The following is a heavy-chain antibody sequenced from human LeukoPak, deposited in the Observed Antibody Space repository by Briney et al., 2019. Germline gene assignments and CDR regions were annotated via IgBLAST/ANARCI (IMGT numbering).Heavy chain of an antibody. CDR1: GGTFSIYA. V-gene: IGHV1-69*13. Sequence: GASVTVSCTASGGTFSIYAISWVRQAPGQGLEWMGGIIPIFGTANYAQKFQGRVTITADESTSTAYMELSSLRSEDTAVYYCARTTNYYDSSGYFPFDYWGQGTLVTVSS. D-gene: IGHD3-22*01. CDR2: IIPIFGTA. CDR3: ARTTNYYDSSGYFPFDY. J-gene: IGHJ4*02.